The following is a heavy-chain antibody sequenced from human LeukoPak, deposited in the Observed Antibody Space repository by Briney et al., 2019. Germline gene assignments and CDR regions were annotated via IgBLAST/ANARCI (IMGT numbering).Heavy chain of an antibody. V-gene: IGHV1-18*01. CDR3: AREGLEDIVGASLGLDY. CDR2: ISAYNGNT. Sequence: ASVKVSCMASGYTFTSYGISWVRQAPGQGLEWMGWISAYNGNTNYAQKLQGRVTMTTDTSTSTAYMELRSLRSDDTAVYYCAREGLEDIVGASLGLDYWGQGTLVTVSS. CDR1: GYTFTSYG. D-gene: IGHD1-26*01. J-gene: IGHJ4*02.